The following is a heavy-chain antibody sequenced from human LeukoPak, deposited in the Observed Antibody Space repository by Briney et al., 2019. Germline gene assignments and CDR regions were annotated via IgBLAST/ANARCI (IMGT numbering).Heavy chain of an antibody. J-gene: IGHJ4*02. CDR3: ARHTDSSMILDY. D-gene: IGHD3-22*01. Sequence: SETLSLTCTVSGGSISSYYWSWIRQPPGKGLEWIGYIYYSGSTNYNPSLKSRVTISVDTSKNQFSLKLTSVTAADTAVYYCARHTDSSMILDYWGQGTLVTVSS. V-gene: IGHV4-59*08. CDR1: GGSISSYY. CDR2: IYYSGST.